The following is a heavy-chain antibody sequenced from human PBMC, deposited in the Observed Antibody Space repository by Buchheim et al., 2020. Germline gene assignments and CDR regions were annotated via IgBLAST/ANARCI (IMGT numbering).Heavy chain of an antibody. J-gene: IGHJ5*02. V-gene: IGHV3-23*01. CDR2: ISGSGGST. D-gene: IGHD6-19*01. Sequence: EVQLLESGGGLVQPGGSLRLSCAASGFTFSISAMSWVRQAPGKGLEWVSTISGSGGSTYYADSVKGRFTISRDNSKHTLSLQMNSLRAEDTAVYYCAKGRNSSGWRSQESWGQGTL. CDR1: GFTFSISA. CDR3: AKGRNSSGWRSQES.